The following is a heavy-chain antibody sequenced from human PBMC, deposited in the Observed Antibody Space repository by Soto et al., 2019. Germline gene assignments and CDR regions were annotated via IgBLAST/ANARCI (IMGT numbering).Heavy chain of an antibody. CDR3: AKTSLRVYYYGMDV. J-gene: IGHJ6*02. CDR2: ISGSSSTI. Sequence: ETLSLSCAASGFTFSRYSMNWVRQAPGKGLEWVSHISGSSSTIYYTDSVKGRFTVSRDNAKNSLYLQMNSLRDEDTAVYFCAKTSLRVYYYGMDVWGQGTTVTVSS. CDR1: GFTFSRYS. V-gene: IGHV3-48*02.